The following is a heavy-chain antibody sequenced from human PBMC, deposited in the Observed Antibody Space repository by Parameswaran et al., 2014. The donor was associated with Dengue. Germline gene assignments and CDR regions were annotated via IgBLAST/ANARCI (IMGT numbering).Heavy chain of an antibody. J-gene: IGHJ4*02. D-gene: IGHD6-13*01. V-gene: IGHV5-51*01. CDR3: ARQRRPGNYFDY. CDR2: IYPGDSDT. Sequence: VRQMPGKGLEWMGIIYPGDSDTRYSPSFQGQVTISADKSITTAYLQWSSLKASDTAIYYCARQRRPGNYFDYWGQGTLVTVSS.